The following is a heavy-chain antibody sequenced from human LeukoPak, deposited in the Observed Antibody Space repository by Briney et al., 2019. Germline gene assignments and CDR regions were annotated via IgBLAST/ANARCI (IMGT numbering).Heavy chain of an antibody. CDR1: GFPFSGYA. Sequence: GGSLRLSCAASGFPFSGYAMHWVRQAPGKGLEWLTVISTDGNDKHYADSVKGRFTVARDNSKNTLLLQMNNVRTEDTAVYYCAKDKSVSADYYFDYWGQGTLVTVSS. CDR3: AKDKSVSADYYFDY. D-gene: IGHD3-10*01. V-gene: IGHV3-30*04. J-gene: IGHJ4*02. CDR2: ISTDGNDK.